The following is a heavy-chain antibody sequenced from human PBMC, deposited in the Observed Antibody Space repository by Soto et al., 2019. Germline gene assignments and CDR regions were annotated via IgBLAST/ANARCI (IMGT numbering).Heavy chain of an antibody. CDR1: GGSFSGYY. V-gene: IGHV4-34*01. J-gene: IGHJ5*02. D-gene: IGHD3-3*01. CDR2: INHSGST. Sequence: SETLSLTCAVYGGSFSGYYWSWIRQPPGKGLEWIGEINHSGSTNYNPSLKSRVTISVDTSKNQFSLKLSSVTAADTAVYYCARGLRFLEWLRPGGWIDPWGQGTLVTVSS. CDR3: ARGLRFLEWLRPGGWIDP.